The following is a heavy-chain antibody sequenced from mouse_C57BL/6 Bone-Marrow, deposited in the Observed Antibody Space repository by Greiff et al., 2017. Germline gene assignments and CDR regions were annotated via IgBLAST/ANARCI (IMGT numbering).Heavy chain of an antibody. D-gene: IGHD1-1*01. CDR2: ISSGGSYT. CDR1: GFTFSSSG. J-gene: IGHJ2*01. Sequence: DVHLVESGGDLVKPGGSLKLSCAASGFTFSSSGMSWVRQTPDKRLEWVATISSGGSYTYYPDSVKGRFTISRDNAKNTLYLQMSSLKSEDTAMYYCARHYYGSSHFDYWGQGTTLTVSS. V-gene: IGHV5-6*01. CDR3: ARHYYGSSHFDY.